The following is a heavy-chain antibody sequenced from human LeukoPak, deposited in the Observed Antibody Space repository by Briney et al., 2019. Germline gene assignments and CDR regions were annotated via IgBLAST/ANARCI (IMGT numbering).Heavy chain of an antibody. Sequence: SVKVSCKASGGTFSSYAISWVRQAPGQGLEWMGRIIPILGIANYAQKFQGRVTITADKATSTAYMELSSLRSEDTAVYYCAREVGGEFIVPGAGVGAFDNWGQGTMVTVSS. CDR3: AREVGGEFIVPGAGVGAFDN. V-gene: IGHV1-69*04. CDR2: IIPILGIA. CDR1: GGTFSSYA. D-gene: IGHD3-10*02. J-gene: IGHJ3*02.